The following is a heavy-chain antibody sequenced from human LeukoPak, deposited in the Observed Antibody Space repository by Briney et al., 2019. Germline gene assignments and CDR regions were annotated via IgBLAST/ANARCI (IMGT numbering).Heavy chain of an antibody. CDR1: GFTFSGYS. D-gene: IGHD3-3*01. CDR2: IRSRPYGGTT. J-gene: IGHJ4*02. V-gene: IGHV3-49*04. Sequence: GGSLRLSCAASGFTFSGYSMNWVRQAPGKGQEWVGFIRSRPYGGTTEYAASVKGRLIISRDDSKSIAYLQMNSLKSEDTAIYHCTRVPYYDFWSGQEYYFDYWGQGTLVTVSS. CDR3: TRVPYYDFWSGQEYYFDY.